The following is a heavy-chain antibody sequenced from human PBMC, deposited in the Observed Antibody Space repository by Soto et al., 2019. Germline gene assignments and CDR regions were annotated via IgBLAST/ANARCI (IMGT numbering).Heavy chain of an antibody. Sequence: ASVKVSCKASGYTFTSYDINWVRQATGQGLDLMGWMNPNSGNTGYAQKFQGRVTMTRNTFISTTFMELSSLRSEDTAVYYCARGPRITIFGVVIKGYFDYWGQGTLVTVSS. CDR3: ARGPRITIFGVVIKGYFDY. D-gene: IGHD3-3*01. CDR2: MNPNSGNT. J-gene: IGHJ4*02. CDR1: GYTFTSYD. V-gene: IGHV1-8*01.